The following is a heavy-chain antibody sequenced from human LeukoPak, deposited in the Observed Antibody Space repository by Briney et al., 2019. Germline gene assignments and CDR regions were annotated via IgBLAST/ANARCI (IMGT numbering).Heavy chain of an antibody. Sequence: SETLSLTCTVSGGSISSSSYYWSWIRQPPGKGLEWIGEINHSGSTNYNPSLKSRVTISVDTSKNQFSLKLSSVTAADTAVYYCARVAQYYDFWSGPGRLNYYYYMDVWGKGTTVTVSS. CDR1: GGSISSSSYY. CDR3: ARVAQYYDFWSGPGRLNYYYYMDV. CDR2: INHSGST. D-gene: IGHD3-3*01. V-gene: IGHV4-39*07. J-gene: IGHJ6*03.